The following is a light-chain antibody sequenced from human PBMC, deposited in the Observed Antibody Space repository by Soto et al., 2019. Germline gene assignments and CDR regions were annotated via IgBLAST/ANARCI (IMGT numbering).Light chain of an antibody. CDR1: QSISSF. CDR3: QQSFSALPT. V-gene: IGKV1-39*01. Sequence: DIPMTQSPSSLSASIGDRVTISCRASQSISSFLNWYQQKPGKAPRLLIYAASTLKSGVPSRFSGSESGTDFTLTISSLQPEDFATYYCQQSFSALPTFGGGTRVEIK. J-gene: IGKJ4*01. CDR2: AAS.